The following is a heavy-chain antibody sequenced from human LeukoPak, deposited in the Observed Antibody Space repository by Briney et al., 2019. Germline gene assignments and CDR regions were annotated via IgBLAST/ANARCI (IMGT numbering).Heavy chain of an antibody. CDR2: VKSDGTAT. CDR3: VRKFATGD. J-gene: IGHJ4*02. V-gene: IGHV3-74*01. CDR1: GLTFSSHL. Sequence: GGSLRLSCAASGLTFSSHLMHWVRQAQGTGLVWVSSVKSDGTATNCADSVKGRFTISRDNAKNTLYLQMNSLRVEDTAVYYCVRKFATGDWGQGTLVTVSS. D-gene: IGHD1-14*01.